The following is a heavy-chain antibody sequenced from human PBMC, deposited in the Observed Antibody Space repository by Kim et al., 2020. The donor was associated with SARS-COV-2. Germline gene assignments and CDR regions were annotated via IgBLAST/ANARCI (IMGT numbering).Heavy chain of an antibody. CDR3: ARDFRGDFWRVCY. J-gene: IGHJ4*02. Sequence: ADSVKSRFTTSRDNTKKSLYLQMNSLRAEDTAVYFCARDFRGDFWRVCYWGQGTLLTVSS. D-gene: IGHD3-3*01. V-gene: IGHV3-11*06.